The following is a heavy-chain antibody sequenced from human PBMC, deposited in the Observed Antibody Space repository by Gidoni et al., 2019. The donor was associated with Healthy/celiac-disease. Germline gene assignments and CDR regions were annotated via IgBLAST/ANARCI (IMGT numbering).Heavy chain of an antibody. V-gene: IGHV3-30-3*01. Sequence: QVQLVVSGGGRVQPGRSLRISCAAPGSTFSRHAMQWVRQAPGKGLEWVAVIAYDGGNKYYADSVKGRFTISRDNSKNTLYLQMNSLRAEDTAVYYCARDNITLYQLLSRYLDYWGQGTLVTVSS. D-gene: IGHD2-2*01. J-gene: IGHJ4*02. CDR1: GSTFSRHA. CDR3: ARDNITLYQLLSRYLDY. CDR2: IAYDGGNK.